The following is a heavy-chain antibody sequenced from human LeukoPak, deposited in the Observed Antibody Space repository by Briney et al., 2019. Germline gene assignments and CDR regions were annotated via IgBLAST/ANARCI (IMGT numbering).Heavy chain of an antibody. Sequence: PGRSLRLSCAASGFTFSSYGMHWVRQAPGKGLEWVAVISYDGSNKYYADSVKGRFTISRDNSKNTLYLQMNSLRAEDTAVYYCAKQLRAIAVAAAYYFDYWGQGTLVTVSS. CDR1: GFTFSSYG. CDR3: AKQLRAIAVAAAYYFDY. CDR2: ISYDGSNK. V-gene: IGHV3-30*18. J-gene: IGHJ4*02. D-gene: IGHD6-19*01.